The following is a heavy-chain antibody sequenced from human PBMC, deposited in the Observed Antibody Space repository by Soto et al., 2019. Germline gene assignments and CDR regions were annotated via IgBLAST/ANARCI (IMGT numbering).Heavy chain of an antibody. CDR3: ARDRKFTY. V-gene: IGHV4-59*01. Sequence: PSETLSLTCTVSGGSTSSYYLSWIRQPPGKGLEWIGYIYYSGSTNYNPSLKSRVTISVDTSKNQFSLKLSSVTAADTAVYYCARDRKFTYWGQGTLVTVSS. J-gene: IGHJ4*02. CDR2: IYYSGST. CDR1: GGSTSSYY.